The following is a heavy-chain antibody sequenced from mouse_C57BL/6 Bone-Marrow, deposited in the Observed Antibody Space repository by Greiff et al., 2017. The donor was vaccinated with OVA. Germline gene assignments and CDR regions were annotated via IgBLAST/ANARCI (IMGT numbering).Heavy chain of an antibody. J-gene: IGHJ2*01. Sequence: QVHVKQSGPGLVAPSPSLSISCTVSGFSFTSYAISWVRQPPGQGLEWLGVIWPGGGTNYKSALKSRLSISKDNTKSQVFLKMNSLQTDDTARYDCAGYDCDGYHDYGGQGTTLTVSA. V-gene: IGHV2-9-1*01. CDR1: GFSFTSYA. CDR2: IWPGGGT. D-gene: IGHD2-4*01. CDR3: AGYDCDGYHDY.